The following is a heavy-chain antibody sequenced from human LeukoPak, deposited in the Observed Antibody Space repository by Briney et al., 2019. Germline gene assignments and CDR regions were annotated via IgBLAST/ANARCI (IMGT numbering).Heavy chain of an antibody. Sequence: PGGSLRLSCAASGFTLSSYAMSWVRQAPGKGLEWVSGISGGGGSTYYADSVKGRFTISRDNSKNTLYLQMNSLRAEDTAVYYCAKHMTTVTTWDYWGQGTLVTVSS. J-gene: IGHJ4*02. CDR2: ISGGGGST. CDR1: GFTLSSYA. D-gene: IGHD4-17*01. CDR3: AKHMTTVTTWDY. V-gene: IGHV3-23*01.